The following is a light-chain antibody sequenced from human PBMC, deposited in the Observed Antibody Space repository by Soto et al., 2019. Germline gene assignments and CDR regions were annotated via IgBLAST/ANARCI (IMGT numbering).Light chain of an antibody. Sequence: ESVLTKYTGNISFAPGERATVSCRAIQSVSSSFLSWYQQKRGQAPRLLIYGASSRATGIPDRFSGSGSGTDFTLTISRLEPEDFAVYYCQQYGSSSEITFGQGTRVDIK. CDR1: QSVSSSF. CDR3: QQYGSSSEIT. CDR2: GAS. V-gene: IGKV3-20*01. J-gene: IGKJ5*01.